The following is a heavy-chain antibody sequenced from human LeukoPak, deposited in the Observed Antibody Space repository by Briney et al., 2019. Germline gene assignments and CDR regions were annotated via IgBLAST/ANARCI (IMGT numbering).Heavy chain of an antibody. CDR2: SIPIFGTA. J-gene: IGHJ2*01. V-gene: IGHV1-69*13. D-gene: IGHD4-23*01. Sequence: SVKVSCKSSGCTFSSYAISWVRQAPGQGLAWMGGSIPIFGTANYAQKFQGRVTITADESTSTAYMELSSLRSEDTAVYYCARVTLDYGGNSDSRNWYFDLWGRGTLVTVSS. CDR3: ARVTLDYGGNSDSRNWYFDL. CDR1: GCTFSSYA.